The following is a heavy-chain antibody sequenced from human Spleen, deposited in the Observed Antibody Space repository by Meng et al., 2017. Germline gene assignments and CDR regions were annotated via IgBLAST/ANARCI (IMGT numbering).Heavy chain of an antibody. CDR1: GFTFYNYA. D-gene: IGHD1-26*01. CDR3: ARDFSVVGSYFDN. J-gene: IGHJ4*02. CDR2: IITIGGST. Sequence: GESLKISCAASGFTFYNYALNWVRQAPGKGLEWVSVIITIGGSTYYADSVKGRFTISRDNSRNTLYLQMSSLRAEDTAVYYCARDFSVVGSYFDNWGQGTLVTVSS. V-gene: IGHV3-23*01.